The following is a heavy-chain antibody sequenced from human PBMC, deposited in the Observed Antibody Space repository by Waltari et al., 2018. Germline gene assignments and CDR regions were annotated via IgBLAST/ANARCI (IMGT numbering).Heavy chain of an antibody. CDR2: IKEDGSKI. J-gene: IGHJ4*02. Sequence: EVQLVESGGGLVQPGGSLRLSCEASGLSISDSWMSWVRQAPGKGPEWGADIKEDGSKIYYVGSVRGRFTISRDNAKNSLYLQMNSLRVEDTAVYYCARDAPLYTTGWGYDYWGQGILVTVSS. V-gene: IGHV3-7*01. CDR1: GLSISDSW. D-gene: IGHD6-19*01. CDR3: ARDAPLYTTGWGYDY.